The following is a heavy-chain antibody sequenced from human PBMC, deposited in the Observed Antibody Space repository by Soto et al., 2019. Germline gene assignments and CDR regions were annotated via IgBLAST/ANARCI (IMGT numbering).Heavy chain of an antibody. J-gene: IGHJ2*01. CDR3: ARGNSYGSYWYFDL. CDR1: GHTFNNFG. D-gene: IGHD5-18*01. Sequence: QVQLVQSETEVKNPGASVRVSCKASGHTFNNFGITWVRQAPGQGLEWMGWIHADNGNTNYAQDLHGRVTMTADRSTSTAYMELWSLRSDDTAVYYCARGNSYGSYWYFDLWGRGTLVIVSS. V-gene: IGHV1-18*04. CDR2: IHADNGNT.